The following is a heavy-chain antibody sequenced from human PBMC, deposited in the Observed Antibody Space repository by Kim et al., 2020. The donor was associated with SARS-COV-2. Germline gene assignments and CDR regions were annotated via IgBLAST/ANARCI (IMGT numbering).Heavy chain of an antibody. Sequence: GGSLRLSCAASGFTLGPTWMTWVRQAPGKGLEWVANMNGDGSVKHYADFVKGRFTISRDNAKNSLYLQMNSLRGEDTAVYYCARDVTQDFGSGIYYDAYDIWGQGTVVTVSS. CDR3: ARDVTQDFGSGIYYDAYDI. D-gene: IGHD3-10*01. CDR1: GFTLGPTW. CDR2: MNGDGSVK. J-gene: IGHJ3*02. V-gene: IGHV3-7*01.